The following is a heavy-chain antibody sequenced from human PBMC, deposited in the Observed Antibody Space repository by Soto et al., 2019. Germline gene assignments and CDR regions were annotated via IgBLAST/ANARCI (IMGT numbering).Heavy chain of an antibody. CDR3: ARDQIAVATYYYYGMDV. J-gene: IGHJ6*02. Sequence: SETLSLTCTVSGGSISSGGYYWSWIRQHPGKGLEWIGYIYYSGSTYYNPPLKSRVTISVDTSKNQFSLKLSSVTAADTAVYYCARDQIAVATYYYYGMDVWGQGTTVTVSS. CDR2: IYYSGST. V-gene: IGHV4-31*03. CDR1: GGSISSGGYY. D-gene: IGHD6-19*01.